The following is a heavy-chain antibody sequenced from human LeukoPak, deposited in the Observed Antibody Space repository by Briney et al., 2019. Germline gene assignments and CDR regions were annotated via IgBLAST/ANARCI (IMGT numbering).Heavy chain of an antibody. CDR2: IYSGGST. CDR3: ARGSSGYGFDY. V-gene: IGHV3-66*02. CDR1: GFTVSSNY. Sequence: PGGSLRLSCAASGFTVSSNYMSWVRQAPGKGLEWVSVIYSGGSTYYADSVKGRFTISRDNSKNTLYPQMNSLRAEDTAVYYCARGSSGYGFDYWGQGTLVTVSS. D-gene: IGHD5-12*01. J-gene: IGHJ4*02.